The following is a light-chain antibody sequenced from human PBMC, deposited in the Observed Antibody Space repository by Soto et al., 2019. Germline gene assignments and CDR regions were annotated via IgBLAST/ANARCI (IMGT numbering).Light chain of an antibody. Sequence: EIVLTQSPATLSLSPGERATLSCRASQSVSSYLAWYQHKPGQAPRLLIYDASTRATGIPARFSGSGSGTDFTLTISSLEPEDFAVYYCQRRNWPATFGQGTRLDMK. V-gene: IGKV3-11*01. CDR1: QSVSSY. CDR2: DAS. CDR3: QRRNWPAT. J-gene: IGKJ5*01.